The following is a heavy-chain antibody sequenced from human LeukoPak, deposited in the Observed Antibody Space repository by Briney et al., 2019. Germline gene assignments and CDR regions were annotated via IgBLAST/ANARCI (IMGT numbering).Heavy chain of an antibody. CDR2: ILFDGTT. J-gene: IGHJ4*02. CDR1: GGPMMTGPYY. V-gene: IGHV4-39*07. CDR3: VRSGVVLQTGFDF. Sequence: SETLSLTCAVSGGPMMTGPYYWGWIRQPPGKGLEWLGSILFDGTTYYSPSLKSRVSVSADTSRNLFSLSLPSASAADTAVYYCVRSGVVLQTGFDFWGQGALVTVSS. D-gene: IGHD3-16*01.